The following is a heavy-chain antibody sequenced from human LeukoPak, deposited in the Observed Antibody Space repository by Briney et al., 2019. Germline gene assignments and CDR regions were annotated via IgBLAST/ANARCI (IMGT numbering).Heavy chain of an antibody. J-gene: IGHJ4*02. Sequence: GGSLRLSCAASGFTFSAYAMHWVRQAPGAGLDWVAVISSDGTNPYHAESVRGRFTISRDNSKNTLYLQMHFLRLDDTAICYCARAQAISAADFWGQGALVTVSS. V-gene: IGHV3-30-3*01. CDR3: ARAQAISAADF. CDR2: ISSDGTNP. CDR1: GFTFSAYA. D-gene: IGHD6-6*01.